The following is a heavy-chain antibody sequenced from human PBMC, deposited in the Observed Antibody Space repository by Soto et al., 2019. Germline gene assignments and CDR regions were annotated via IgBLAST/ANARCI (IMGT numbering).Heavy chain of an antibody. CDR3: ARGLYYDSSGHYYYRPQRRYNWFDP. CDR1: GGSFSGYY. Sequence: PSETLSLTCAVYGGSFSGYYWSWIRQPPGKGLEWIGEINHSGSTNYNPSLKSRVTISVDTSKNQFSLKLSSVTAADTAVYYCARGLYYDSSGHYYYRPQRRYNWFDPWGQGTLVTVSS. D-gene: IGHD3-22*01. CDR2: INHSGST. J-gene: IGHJ5*02. V-gene: IGHV4-34*01.